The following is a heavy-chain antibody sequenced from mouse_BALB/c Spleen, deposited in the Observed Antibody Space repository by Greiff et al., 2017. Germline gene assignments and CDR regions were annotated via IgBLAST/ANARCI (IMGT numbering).Heavy chain of an antibody. CDR2: ISYDGSN. J-gene: IGHJ3*01. CDR1: GYSITSGYY. D-gene: IGHD3-2*01. CDR3: ASGDSSGYVWFAY. Sequence: EVKVEESGPGLVKPSQSLSLTCSVTGYSITSGYYWNWIRQFPGNKLEWMGYISYDGSNNYNPSLKNRISITRDTSKNQFFLKLNSVTTEDTATYYCASGDSSGYVWFAYWGQGTLVTVSA. V-gene: IGHV3-6*02.